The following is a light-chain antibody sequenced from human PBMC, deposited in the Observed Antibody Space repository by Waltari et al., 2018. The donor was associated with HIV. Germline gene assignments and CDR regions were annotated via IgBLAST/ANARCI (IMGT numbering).Light chain of an antibody. Sequence: DIVMSQSPLSLAVTTGEPASISCKSTQSLLQTNTYNYLDWYLQKPGQSPKLLIYLGSARASGVPDRFSGSGSGTDFTLEITRVEAEDVGVYYCMQALQTPYTFGQGTNLDI. CDR2: LGS. V-gene: IGKV2-28*01. J-gene: IGKJ2*01. CDR1: QSLLQTNTYNY. CDR3: MQALQTPYT.